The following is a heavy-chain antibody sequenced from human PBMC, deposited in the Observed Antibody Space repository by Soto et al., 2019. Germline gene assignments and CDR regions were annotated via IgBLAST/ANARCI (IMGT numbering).Heavy chain of an antibody. J-gene: IGHJ5*02. V-gene: IGHV4-34*01. D-gene: IGHD5-12*01. CDR1: GGSFSGYY. Sequence: SETLSLTCAVYGGSFSGYYWSWIRQPPGKGLEWIGEINHSGSTNYNPSLKSRVTISVDTSKNQFSLKLSSVTAADTAVYYCARPVRGYSGYVGPWGQGTLVTVSS. CDR3: ARPVRGYSGYVGP. CDR2: INHSGST.